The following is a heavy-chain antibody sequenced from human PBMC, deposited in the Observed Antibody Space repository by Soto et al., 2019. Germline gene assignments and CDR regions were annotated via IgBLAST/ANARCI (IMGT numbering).Heavy chain of an antibody. V-gene: IGHV3-23*01. Sequence: RLSCAASGFTLSSYAMSWVRQAPGKGLEWVSALSGTGDSADYANSVKGRFTISRDDSKTTLYLQMRSLRAEDTAIYYCARDSGNYGSGSFAHWGQATRVTVSS. CDR1: GFTLSSYA. J-gene: IGHJ4*02. CDR3: ARDSGNYGSGSFAH. CDR2: LSGTGDSA. D-gene: IGHD3-10*01.